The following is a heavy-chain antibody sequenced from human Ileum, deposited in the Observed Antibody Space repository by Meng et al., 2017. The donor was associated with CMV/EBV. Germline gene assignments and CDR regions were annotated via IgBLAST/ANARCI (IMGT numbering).Heavy chain of an antibody. D-gene: IGHD5-12*01. J-gene: IGHJ4*02. Sequence: VRPQESGPGLGQPSETLSRTWSVSGASISSYYWSWIRQPAGKGLEWIGRIYISGRTNYNPSLKSRVTMSVDTSKNQFSLNLSSVTAADTAVYYCARGRATAFQSLDQDYFDYWGQGTLVTVSS. CDR2: IYISGRT. CDR3: ARGRATAFQSLDQDYFDY. CDR1: GASISSYY. V-gene: IGHV4-4*07.